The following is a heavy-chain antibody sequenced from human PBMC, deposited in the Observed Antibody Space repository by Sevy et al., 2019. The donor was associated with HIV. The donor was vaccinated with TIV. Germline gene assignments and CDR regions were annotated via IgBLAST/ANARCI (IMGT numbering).Heavy chain of an antibody. J-gene: IGHJ4*02. CDR1: GYTFAGYY. V-gene: IGHV1-2*02. CDR3: VRDDRDGYFEY. CDR2: MKPDSGGP. Sequence: ASVKVSCKASGYTFAGYYMHWVRQAPGQRLQWMGWMKPDSGGPNYAPKFQGRVTLTRDTSISTAYMELSRLKSDDTAVYYCVRDDRDGYFEYWGQGTLVTVSS.